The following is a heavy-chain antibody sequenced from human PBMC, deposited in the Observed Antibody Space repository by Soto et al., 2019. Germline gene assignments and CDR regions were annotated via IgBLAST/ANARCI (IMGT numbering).Heavy chain of an antibody. V-gene: IGHV1-8*01. CDR1: GYSFTNND. D-gene: IGHD3-10*01. CDR3: ARMAAFGSLNWFDP. Sequence: ASVKVSCKASGYSFTNNDVTWVRQATGQGLEWMGWMNPGSGDTGYAQKFQGRVTMTRDISIATAYMELSSLRSDDTAIYYCARMAAFGSLNWFDPWGQGTLVTVSS. CDR2: MNPGSGDT. J-gene: IGHJ5*02.